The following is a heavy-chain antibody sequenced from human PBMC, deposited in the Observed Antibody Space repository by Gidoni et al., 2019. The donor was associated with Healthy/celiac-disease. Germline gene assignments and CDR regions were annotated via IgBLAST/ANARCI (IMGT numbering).Heavy chain of an antibody. D-gene: IGHD2-2*01. CDR2: ISGSGGST. J-gene: IGHJ6*02. V-gene: IGHV3-23*01. CDR3: AKAKPAASHLYYYYGMDV. CDR1: GFTFSSYA. Sequence: EVQLLESGGGLVQPGGSLRLSCAASGFTFSSYAMSWVRQAPGKGLEWVSAISGSGGSTYYADSVKGRFTISRDNSKNTLYLQMNSLRAEDTAVYYCAKAKPAASHLYYYYGMDVWGQGTTVTVSS.